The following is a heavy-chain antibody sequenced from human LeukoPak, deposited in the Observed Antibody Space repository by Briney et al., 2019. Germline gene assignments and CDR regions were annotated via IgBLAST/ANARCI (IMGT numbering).Heavy chain of an antibody. Sequence: ASVKVSCKASGYTFTGYYMHWVRQAPAQGLEWMGWINPKSGGTNYAQKFQGRVTMTRDTSISTAYMELNRLRSDDTAVYYCARPDIGMADLDYWGQGTLVTVSS. J-gene: IGHJ4*02. CDR1: GYTFTGYY. V-gene: IGHV1-2*02. D-gene: IGHD6-19*01. CDR2: INPKSGGT. CDR3: ARPDIGMADLDY.